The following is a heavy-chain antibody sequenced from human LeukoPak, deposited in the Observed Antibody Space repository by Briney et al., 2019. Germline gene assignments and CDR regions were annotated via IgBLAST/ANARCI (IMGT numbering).Heavy chain of an antibody. V-gene: IGHV1-2*06. CDR3: AREFVGSYYDYYFDY. CDR2: INPNSGGT. D-gene: IGHD3-10*01. Sequence: GASVKVSCKASGYSFTSYYMHWVRQAPGQGLEWMGRINPNSGGTNYAQKFQGRVTMTRDTSISTAYMELSRLRSDDTAVYYCAREFVGSYYDYYFDYWGQGTLVTVSS. J-gene: IGHJ4*02. CDR1: GYSFTSYY.